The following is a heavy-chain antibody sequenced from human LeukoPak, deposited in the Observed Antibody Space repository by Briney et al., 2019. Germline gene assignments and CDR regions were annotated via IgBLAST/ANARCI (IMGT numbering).Heavy chain of an antibody. D-gene: IGHD2-2*01. J-gene: IGHJ4*02. V-gene: IGHV1-18*01. CDR1: GYTFTSYG. CDR3: ARVSWGCSSTSCYRRFDY. Sequence: GASVKVSCKASGYTFTSYGISWLRQAPGQGLEWMGWISAYNGNTNYAQKLQGRVTMTTDTSTSTAYMELRSLRSDDTAVYYCARVSWGCSSTSCYRRFDYWGQGTLVTVSS. CDR2: ISAYNGNT.